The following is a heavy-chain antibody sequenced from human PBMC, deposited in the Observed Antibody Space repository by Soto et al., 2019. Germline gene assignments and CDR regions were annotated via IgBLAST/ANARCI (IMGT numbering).Heavy chain of an antibody. V-gene: IGHV4-34*01. CDR2: INHSGST. CDR1: GGSFSGYY. D-gene: IGHD3-10*01. CDR3: ARGGEISYYYGSGSYSTPRKYNWFDP. Sequence: QVQLQQWGAGLLKPSETLSLTCAVYGGSFSGYYWSWIRQPPGKGLEWIGEINHSGSTNYNPSLKRRVTISVDTSKNQFSLKLSSVTAADTAVYYCARGGEISYYYGSGSYSTPRKYNWFDPWGQGTLVTVSS. J-gene: IGHJ5*02.